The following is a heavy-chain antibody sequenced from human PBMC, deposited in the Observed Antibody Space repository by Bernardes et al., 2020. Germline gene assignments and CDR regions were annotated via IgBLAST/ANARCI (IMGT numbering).Heavy chain of an antibody. CDR3: ARGRPSGSPFDY. D-gene: IGHD3-3*01. Sequence: TLSLTCAVSGGSISSGGYSWSWIRQPPGKGLEWIGYIYHSGSTYYNPSLKSRVTISVDRPKNQFSLKLSSVTAADTAVYYCARGRPSGSPFDYWGQGTLVTVSS. V-gene: IGHV4-30-2*01. J-gene: IGHJ4*02. CDR1: GGSISSGGYS. CDR2: IYHSGST.